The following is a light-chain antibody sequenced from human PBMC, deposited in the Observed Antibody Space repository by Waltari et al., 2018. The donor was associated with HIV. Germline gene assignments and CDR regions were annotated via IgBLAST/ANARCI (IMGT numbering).Light chain of an antibody. Sequence: DIVMTQSPESLVVSLGERATITCKSSQNILYKSNSRNYVAWYQKKLGQSPTLLIYWASHRQSGVPDRFRRSGSWTNFPLTINTLPAEDGGVYYCQQYFQPPLTFRPGTKV. CDR3: QQYFQPPLT. CDR1: QNILYKSNSRNY. J-gene: IGKJ3*01. CDR2: WAS. V-gene: IGKV4-1*01.